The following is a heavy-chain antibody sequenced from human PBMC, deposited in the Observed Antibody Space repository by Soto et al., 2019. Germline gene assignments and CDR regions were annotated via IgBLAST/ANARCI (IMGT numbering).Heavy chain of an antibody. CDR3: TRHSSGGDYYYYGMDV. CDR1: GFTFSGSA. D-gene: IGHD6-19*01. Sequence: EVQLVESGGGLVQPGGSLKLSCAASGFTFSGSAMHWVRQASGKGLEWVGRIRSKANSYATAYAASVKGRFTISRDDSKNTAYLQMNSLKTEDTAVYYCTRHSSGGDYYYYGMDVWGQGTTVTVSS. J-gene: IGHJ6*02. CDR2: IRSKANSYAT. V-gene: IGHV3-73*02.